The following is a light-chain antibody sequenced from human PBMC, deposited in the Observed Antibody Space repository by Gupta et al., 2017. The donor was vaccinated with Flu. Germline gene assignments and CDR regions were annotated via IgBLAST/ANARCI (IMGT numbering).Light chain of an antibody. CDR1: ENIKDN. CDR3: LQRARWPPR. V-gene: IGKV3-11*01. CDR2: DAS. Sequence: EIVLTQSPPTLSLSPGDRATLSCRASENIKDNLAWYLQKPGQAPRLLIYDASVRSAATPVKFSGSGTGTNFSLTIGKVEPDEVAVYYCLQRARWPPRFGGGTKMEI. J-gene: IGKJ4*02.